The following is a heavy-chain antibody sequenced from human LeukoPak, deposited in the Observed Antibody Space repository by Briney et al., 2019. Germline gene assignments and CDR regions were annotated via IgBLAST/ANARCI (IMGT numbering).Heavy chain of an antibody. CDR3: ARDRPGNTAIDY. V-gene: IGHV3-74*01. Sequence: PGGSLRLSCAASGFTFSTYWMHWVRQAPRKGLVWVSRIHSDGRSTSYADSVNGRFTISRDNAKNTLYLQMNSLRAEDTAVYYCARDRPGNTAIDYWGQGTLVTVSS. D-gene: IGHD5-18*01. CDR1: GFTFSTYW. CDR2: IHSDGRST. J-gene: IGHJ4*02.